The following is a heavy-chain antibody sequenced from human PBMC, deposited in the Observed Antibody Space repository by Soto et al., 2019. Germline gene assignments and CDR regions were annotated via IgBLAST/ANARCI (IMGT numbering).Heavy chain of an antibody. CDR1: GYTFSDYY. D-gene: IGHD3-3*01. Sequence: QVQLVESGGDLVKPGGSLRLSCAAPGYTFSDYYLSWIRQAPGKGLEWISYIDTSSTKIYYADSVKGRFTISRDNGKNSLFLEMNSLRVEDTAVYFCASHYDLWSGYLSPVDYWGQGTLVTVSS. V-gene: IGHV3-11*01. CDR2: IDTSSTKI. CDR3: ASHYDLWSGYLSPVDY. J-gene: IGHJ4*02.